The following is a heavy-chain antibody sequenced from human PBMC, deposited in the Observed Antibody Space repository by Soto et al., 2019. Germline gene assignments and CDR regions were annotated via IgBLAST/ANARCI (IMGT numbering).Heavy chain of an antibody. J-gene: IGHJ5*02. CDR2: IYPGDSDT. CDR3: ARGYCTTTICDPWFDP. Sequence: PGESLKISCTGVGYSFTSYWIGWVRQMPGKGLEWMGIIYPGDSDTRYSPSLQGQVTISADKSITTAYLQWSSLKASDTAMYYCARGYCTTTICDPWFDPWGQGTLVTVSS. D-gene: IGHD2-2*01. CDR1: GYSFTSYW. V-gene: IGHV5-51*01.